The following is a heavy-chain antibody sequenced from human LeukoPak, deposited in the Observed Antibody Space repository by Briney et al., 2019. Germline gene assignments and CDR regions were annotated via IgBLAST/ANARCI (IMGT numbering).Heavy chain of an antibody. V-gene: IGHV3-30*02. CDR3: ARDGRNGYEDDY. CDR1: GFTFSSYG. CDR2: IRYDGSNK. D-gene: IGHD5-12*01. J-gene: IGHJ4*02. Sequence: SGGSLRLSCAASGFTFSSYGMHWVRQAPGKGLEWVAFIRYDGSNKYYADSVKGRFTISRDNAKNSLFLQMNSLRAEDTAVYYCARDGRNGYEDDYWGQGTLVTVSS.